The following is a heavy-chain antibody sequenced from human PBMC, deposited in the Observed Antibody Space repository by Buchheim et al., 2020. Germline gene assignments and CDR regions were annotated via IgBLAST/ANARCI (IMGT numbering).Heavy chain of an antibody. J-gene: IGHJ4*02. CDR2: ISYDGSNK. CDR1: GFTFSSYG. D-gene: IGHD3-3*01. Sequence: QVQLVESGGGVVQPGRSLRLSCAASGFTFSSYGMHWVRQAPGKGLEWVAVISYDGSNKYYADSVKGRFTISRDNSKNTLYLQMNSLRAEDTAVYYCAKGDKAYYDFWSGYYRGVYVDYWGQGTL. V-gene: IGHV3-30*18. CDR3: AKGDKAYYDFWSGYYRGVYVDY.